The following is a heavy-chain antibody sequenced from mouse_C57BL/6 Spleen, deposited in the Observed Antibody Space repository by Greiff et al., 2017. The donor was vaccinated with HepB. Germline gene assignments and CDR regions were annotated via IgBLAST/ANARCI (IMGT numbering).Heavy chain of an antibody. Sequence: QVQLQQPGAELVMPGASVKLSCKASGYTFTSYWMHWVKQRPGQGLEWIGEIAPSDSYTNYNQKFKGKSTLTVDKSSSTAYMQLSSLTSEDSAVYYCARGQLRLPYYAMDDWGQGTSVTVAS. CDR2: IAPSDSYT. CDR3: ARGQLRLPYYAMDD. CDR1: GYTFTSYW. D-gene: IGHD3-2*02. J-gene: IGHJ4*01. V-gene: IGHV1-69*01.